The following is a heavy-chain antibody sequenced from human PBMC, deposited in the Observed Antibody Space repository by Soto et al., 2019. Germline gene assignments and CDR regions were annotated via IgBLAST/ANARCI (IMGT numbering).Heavy chain of an antibody. D-gene: IGHD3-3*01. J-gene: IGHJ4*02. CDR2: ISGSGSNI. V-gene: IGHV3-48*03. Sequence: PGGSLRLSCAASGFTFSPYEMTWVRQAPGKGLEWVSYISGSGSNIDYADSVKGRFTISRDNAKNSLYLQMNSLRAEDTAVYYCSTAGQWYFWTASYFEHWGQGTPVTVSS. CDR3: STAGQWYFWTASYFEH. CDR1: GFTFSPYE.